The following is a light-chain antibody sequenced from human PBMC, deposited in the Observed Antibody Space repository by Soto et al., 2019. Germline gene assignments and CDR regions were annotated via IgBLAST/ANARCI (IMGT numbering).Light chain of an antibody. CDR2: GAS. J-gene: IGKJ5*01. V-gene: IGKV3D-20*02. Sequence: EIVLTQSPGSLSLSPGERATLSCRASQTVSDNYLAWYQQKPGQPPRLLIYGASSRATGIPDRFSGSGSGTDFTLTISRLEPEDFAVYYCQQRSNWPPTTFGQGTRLEIK. CDR1: QTVSDNY. CDR3: QQRSNWPPTT.